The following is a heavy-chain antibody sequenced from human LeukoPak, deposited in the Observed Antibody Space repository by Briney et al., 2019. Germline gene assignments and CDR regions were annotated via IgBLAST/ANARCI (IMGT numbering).Heavy chain of an antibody. CDR1: GASISSRTYY. J-gene: IGHJ1*01. Sequence: SETLSLTCSVSGASISSRTYYWAWIRQPPGKGLEWIGEINHGGSTNYNPSLKSRVTISIDTFKNQFSLKLSSVTAAGTAVYYCARYLDYGGNSRVFQHWGQGTLVTVSS. D-gene: IGHD4-23*01. CDR2: INHGGST. V-gene: IGHV4-39*07. CDR3: ARYLDYGGNSRVFQH.